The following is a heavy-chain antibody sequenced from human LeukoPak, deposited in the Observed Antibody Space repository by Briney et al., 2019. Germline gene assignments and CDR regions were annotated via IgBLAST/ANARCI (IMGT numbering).Heavy chain of an antibody. Sequence: SETLSLTCTVSGGFVSSGIYYWSWIRLPAGKGLEWIGHFYTTGNTNYNPSLKSRVTMSVDTSKNQFSLKLSSVIAADTAVYYCARSLGKGYYFDSWGQGTLVTVSS. CDR3: ARSLGKGYYFDS. V-gene: IGHV4-61*09. CDR2: FYTTGNT. CDR1: GGFVSSGIYY. J-gene: IGHJ4*02. D-gene: IGHD4-23*01.